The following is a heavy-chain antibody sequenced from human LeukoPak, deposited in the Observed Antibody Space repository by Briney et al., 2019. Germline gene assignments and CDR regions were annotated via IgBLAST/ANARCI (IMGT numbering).Heavy chain of an antibody. CDR3: ARGPPVTILFDY. CDR2: MNPNSGNT. D-gene: IGHD4-17*01. CDR1: GYTFTSYD. J-gene: IGHJ4*02. Sequence: ASVKVSCKASGYTFTSYDINWVRQATGQGLEWMGWMNPNSGNTGYAQKFQGRVTMTTDTSTSTAYMELRSLRSDDTAVYYCARGPPVTILFDYWGQGTLVTVSS. V-gene: IGHV1-8*01.